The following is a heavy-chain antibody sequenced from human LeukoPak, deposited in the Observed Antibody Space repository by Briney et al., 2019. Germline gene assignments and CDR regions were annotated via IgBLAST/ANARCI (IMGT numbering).Heavy chain of an antibody. CDR2: LACLDTSCTE. V-gene: IGHV3-23*01. J-gene: IGHJ4*02. Sequence: GGSLRLSCAASGFTFSSFDMSWVRQAPGKGLEWVSTLACLDTSCTEYYADSVKGRFSISRDNSRSTLSLQMNSLRVEDTAIYYCAKGAEIDHWGQGTLVTVSS. CDR1: GFTFSSFD. CDR3: AKGAEIDH.